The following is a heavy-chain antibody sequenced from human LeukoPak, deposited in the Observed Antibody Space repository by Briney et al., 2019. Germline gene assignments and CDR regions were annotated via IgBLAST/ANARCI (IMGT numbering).Heavy chain of an antibody. CDR1: VFTFSRYS. CDR2: ISSSSSTI. CDR3: ARTRGISNWFDP. J-gene: IGHJ5*02. Sequence: PGVSLRLSCAASVFTFSRYSMNWVRQAPGKGLEWVSYISSSSSTIYYADSVKGRFTISRDNAKNSLCLQMNSLRAEDTAVYYCARTRGISNWFDPWGQGTLVTVSS. V-gene: IGHV3-48*01. D-gene: IGHD3-3*02.